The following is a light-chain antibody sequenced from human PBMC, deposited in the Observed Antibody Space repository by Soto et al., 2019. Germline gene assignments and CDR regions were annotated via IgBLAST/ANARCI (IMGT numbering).Light chain of an antibody. Sequence: EIVLTQSPGTLSLSQGERATLXXRASQTFSNSFLSWFQQIPGQAPXLLIYGASMRATGIPDRFSGSGSGTDFTLTISRLEPEDFAVYYCQQCGSSSTFGQGTRLEIK. J-gene: IGKJ5*01. CDR2: GAS. CDR1: QTFSNSF. V-gene: IGKV3-20*01. CDR3: QQCGSSST.